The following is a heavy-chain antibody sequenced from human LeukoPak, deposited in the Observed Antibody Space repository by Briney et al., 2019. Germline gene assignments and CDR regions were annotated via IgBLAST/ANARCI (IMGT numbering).Heavy chain of an antibody. D-gene: IGHD2-2*01. CDR3: ARDSSMGLDL. CDR2: IWSDGSKK. CDR1: GFTFSTYG. J-gene: IGHJ2*01. Sequence: GGSQRLSCAASSGFTFSTYGMHWVRQAPGKGLEWVAVIWSDGSKKYYGDSVKGRYTISRDNSKNMLYLQMNSLRAEDTAVYYCARDSSMGLDLWGRGTLVTVSS. V-gene: IGHV3-33*01.